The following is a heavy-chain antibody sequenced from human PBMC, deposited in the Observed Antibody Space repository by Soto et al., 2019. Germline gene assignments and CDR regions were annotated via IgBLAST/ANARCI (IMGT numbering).Heavy chain of an antibody. D-gene: IGHD6-19*01. CDR1: GFSFSKYA. J-gene: IGHJ4*02. V-gene: IGHV3-30-3*01. Sequence: QVKLVESGGTVVQPGRSLRLSCAASGFSFSKYAMHWVRQAPGKGLEWVAVITYDATNEYYADSVKGRFTISRVNSNNTLSLHMSSLRLADTAVYYCARKAVPDFWGQGTLVTVSS. CDR3: ARKAVPDF. CDR2: ITYDATNE.